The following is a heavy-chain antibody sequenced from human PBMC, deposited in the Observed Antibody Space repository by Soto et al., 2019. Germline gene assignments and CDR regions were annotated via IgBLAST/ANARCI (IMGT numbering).Heavy chain of an antibody. CDR3: TLTYDYDSSGYYYVN. V-gene: IGHV3-7*03. J-gene: IGHJ4*02. CDR2: IKQDGGEK. D-gene: IGHD3-22*01. Sequence: GGSLRLSCAASGFTFNSYWMSWVRQTPGKGLEWVANIKQDGGEKHYVDPVKGRSTISRDNAKNSLHLQMNSLRVEDTTGYYCTLTYDYDSSGYYYVNSGQGILVTVSS. CDR1: GFTFNSYW.